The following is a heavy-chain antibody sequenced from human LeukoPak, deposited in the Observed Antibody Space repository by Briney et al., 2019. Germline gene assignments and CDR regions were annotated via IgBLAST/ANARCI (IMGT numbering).Heavy chain of an antibody. J-gene: IGHJ6*03. V-gene: IGHV3-7*01. Sequence: GGSLRLSCAASGFTFSSYWMSWVRQAPGKGLEWVANIKQDGSEKYYVDSVKGRFTISRDNAKNSLYLQMNSLRAEDTAVYYCARSDVGATTFYYYYMDVWGKGTTVTVSS. D-gene: IGHD1-26*01. CDR2: IKQDGSEK. CDR1: GFTFSSYW. CDR3: ARSDVGATTFYYYYMDV.